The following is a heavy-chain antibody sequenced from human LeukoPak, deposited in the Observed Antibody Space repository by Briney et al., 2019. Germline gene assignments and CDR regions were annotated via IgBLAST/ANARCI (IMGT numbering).Heavy chain of an antibody. CDR1: GGSFSGYY. CDR3: ARQKRGWYLGYNWFDP. V-gene: IGHV4-34*01. J-gene: IGHJ5*02. CDR2: INHSRST. D-gene: IGHD6-19*01. Sequence: SETLSLTCAVYGGSFSGYYWSWIRQPPGKGLEWIGEINHSRSTNYNPSLKSRVTISVDTSKNQFSLKLSSVTAADTAVYYCARQKRGWYLGYNWFDPWGQGTLVTVSS.